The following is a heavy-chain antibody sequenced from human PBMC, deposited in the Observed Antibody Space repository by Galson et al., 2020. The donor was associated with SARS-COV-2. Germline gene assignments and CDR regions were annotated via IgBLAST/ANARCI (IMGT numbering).Heavy chain of an antibody. CDR1: GYTFTSYS. J-gene: IGHJ6*02. Sequence: ASVTVSCKASGYTFTSYSLFWVRQAPGQGLEWVGWLSPYNGDTAYAQKLQGRVTMTTDRSTSTAYMELKSLGSDDTAVYYCARDQHHYYGMDVWGQGTTVTVSS. CDR2: LSPYNGDT. V-gene: IGHV1-18*01. CDR3: ARDQHHYYGMDV.